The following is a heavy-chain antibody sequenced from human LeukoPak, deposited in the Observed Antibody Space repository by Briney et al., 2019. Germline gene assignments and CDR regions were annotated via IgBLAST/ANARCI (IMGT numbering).Heavy chain of an antibody. CDR1: GFTFSSYT. J-gene: IGHJ6*03. D-gene: IGHD1-26*01. Sequence: GGSLRLSCAASGFTFSSYTMVWVRQAPGKGLEYVAAIICNGGRTHYTDAVKGRFTISRDNSENTVFLQMGSLRADDMAVYYCAKVKVGATIADFYCYYREVWGKGTTVTVSS. CDR2: IICNGGRT. V-gene: IGHV3-64*02. CDR3: AKVKVGATIADFYCYYREV.